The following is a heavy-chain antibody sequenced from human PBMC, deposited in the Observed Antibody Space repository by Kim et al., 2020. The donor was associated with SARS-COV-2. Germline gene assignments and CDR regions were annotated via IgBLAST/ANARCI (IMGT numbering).Heavy chain of an antibody. CDR3: ARDLVVPAAMHYYYYGMDV. CDR1: GGSISSYY. J-gene: IGHJ6*02. CDR2: IYTSGST. Sequence: SETLSLTCTVSGGSISSYYWSWIRQPAGKGLEWIGRIYTSGSTNYNPSLKSRVTMSVDTSKNQFSLKLSSVTAADTAVYYCARDLVVPAAMHYYYYGMDVWGQGTTVTVSS. V-gene: IGHV4-4*07. D-gene: IGHD2-2*01.